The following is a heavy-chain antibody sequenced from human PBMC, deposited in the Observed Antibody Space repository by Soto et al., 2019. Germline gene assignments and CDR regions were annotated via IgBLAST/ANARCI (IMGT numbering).Heavy chain of an antibody. CDR3: ASGSCSGGSCYYYYYGMDV. D-gene: IGHD2-15*01. J-gene: IGHJ6*02. CDR1: GGTFSSYA. V-gene: IGHV1-69*01. CDR2: IIPIFGTA. Sequence: QVQLVQSGAEVKKPGSSVMVSCKASGGTFSSYAISWVRQAPGQGLEWMGGIIPIFGTANYAQKFQGRVTITADESTSTAYMELSSLRSEDTAVYYCASGSCSGGSCYYYYYGMDVWGQGTTVTVSS.